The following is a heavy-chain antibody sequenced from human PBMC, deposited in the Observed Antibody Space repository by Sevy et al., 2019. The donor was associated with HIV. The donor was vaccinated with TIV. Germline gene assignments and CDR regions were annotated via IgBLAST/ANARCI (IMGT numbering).Heavy chain of an antibody. J-gene: IGHJ4*02. CDR3: AKEGYDILTGFEPGNFDS. CDR2: ISYDGTIK. D-gene: IGHD3-9*01. Sequence: GGSLRLSCAASGFTFGSYGMHWVRQAPGKGLEWVAVISYDGTIKSYADSVRGRFSISRDNADSTLYLLMDSLRAEDTAAYYCAKEGYDILTGFEPGNFDSWGQGTLVTVSS. CDR1: GFTFGSYG. V-gene: IGHV3-30*18.